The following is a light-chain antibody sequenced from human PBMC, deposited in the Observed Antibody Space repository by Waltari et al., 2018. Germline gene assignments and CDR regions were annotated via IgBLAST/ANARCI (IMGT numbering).Light chain of an antibody. J-gene: IGLJ3*02. CDR2: DTS. V-gene: IGLV7-46*01. CDR1: AGAVTSGLY. Sequence: QAVVTQEPSLTVSPGGTVTLTCGSSAGAVTSGLYSYWFQQKPGQAPRTLIYDTSNKHSWTPARFSGSLLGGKAALTLSGAQPEDEAEYYCLISYSGVGVFGGGTKLTVL. CDR3: LISYSGVGV.